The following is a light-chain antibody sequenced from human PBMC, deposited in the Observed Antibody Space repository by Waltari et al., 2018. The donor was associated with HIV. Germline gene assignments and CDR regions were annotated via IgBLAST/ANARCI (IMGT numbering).Light chain of an antibody. Sequence: QSVLTRPPSVSGTPGQNVTISCSGSSTNIGSNIVNWYQQVPEAAPKLLIYSNDQRPSGVPDRFSGSKSGTSASLAISGLQSADEADYYCAAWDDSLNGMFGGGTKLTV. CDR3: AAWDDSLNGM. J-gene: IGLJ3*02. V-gene: IGLV1-44*01. CDR2: SND. CDR1: STNIGSNI.